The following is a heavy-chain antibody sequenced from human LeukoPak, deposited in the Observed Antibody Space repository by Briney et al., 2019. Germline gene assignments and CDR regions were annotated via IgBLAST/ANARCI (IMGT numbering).Heavy chain of an antibody. J-gene: IGHJ4*02. CDR3: ARDRNDYVWGSYHLY. Sequence: SETLSLTCTVSGGSISSSSYYWSWIRQPAGKGLEWIGRIYTSGSTNYNPSLKSRVTMSVDTSKNQFSLKLSSVTAADTAVYYCARDRNDYVWGSYHLYWGQGTLVTVSS. V-gene: IGHV4-61*02. CDR2: IYTSGST. D-gene: IGHD3-16*02. CDR1: GGSISSSSYY.